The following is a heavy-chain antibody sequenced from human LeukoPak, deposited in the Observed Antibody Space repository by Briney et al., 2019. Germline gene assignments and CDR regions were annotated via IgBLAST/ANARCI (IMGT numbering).Heavy chain of an antibody. CDR1: GYTFTNYW. CDR2: IYPGDSDT. V-gene: IGHV5-51*01. D-gene: IGHD6-13*01. CDR3: ARSSSSSWLDY. J-gene: IGHJ4*02. Sequence: GESLKISCKGSGYTFTNYWIGWVRQMPGKGLEFMGIIYPGDSDTRYSPSFQGQDTISVDKSINTAYLQWSSLKASDTAMYYCARSSSSSWLDYWGQGTLVTVSS.